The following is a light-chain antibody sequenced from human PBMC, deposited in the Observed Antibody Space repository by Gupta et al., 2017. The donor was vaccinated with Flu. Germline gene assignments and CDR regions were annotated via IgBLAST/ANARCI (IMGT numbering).Light chain of an antibody. CDR1: QRIGSNY. CDR2: GTS. CDR3: QQYRRKLPWT. V-gene: IGKV3-20*01. Sequence: EIVLTQSPGALSLSPGESATLSCRTSQRIGSNYLAWYQQRAGQAPRLLVYGTSGRDPGIPDRFNSGGLGKDFTLTISRREHEDFGGYYCQQYRRKLPWTFGQGTKVEVK. J-gene: IGKJ1*01.